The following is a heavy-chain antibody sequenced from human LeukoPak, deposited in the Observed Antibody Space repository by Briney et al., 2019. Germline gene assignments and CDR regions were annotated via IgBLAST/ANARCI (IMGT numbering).Heavy chain of an antibody. CDR3: AGRNYYDSSGYWGGFDY. V-gene: IGHV4-59*01. Sequence: SETLSLTCTVSGGSISSYYWSCIRQPPGKGLEWIGYIYYSGSTNYHPSLKSRVTISVDTSKNQFSLKLSSVTAADTAVYYCAGRNYYDSSGYWGGFDYWGQGTLVTVSS. J-gene: IGHJ4*02. CDR1: GGSISSYY. CDR2: IYYSGST. D-gene: IGHD3-22*01.